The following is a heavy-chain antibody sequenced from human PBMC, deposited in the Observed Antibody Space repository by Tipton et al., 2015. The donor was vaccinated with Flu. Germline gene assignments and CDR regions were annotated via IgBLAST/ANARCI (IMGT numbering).Heavy chain of an antibody. Sequence: TLSLTCAVSGGSLSSFYWSWIRQSAGKGLEWIGRIYSSGVTKYNPSLKSRVTMSVDTSKNQFSLRLDSVTAADTALYYCSRGLGSGTFMIYEYWGQGTLVVVSS. CDR1: GGSLSSFY. V-gene: IGHV4-4*07. D-gene: IGHD3/OR15-3a*01. CDR2: IYSSGVT. CDR3: SRGLGSGTFMIYEY. J-gene: IGHJ4*02.